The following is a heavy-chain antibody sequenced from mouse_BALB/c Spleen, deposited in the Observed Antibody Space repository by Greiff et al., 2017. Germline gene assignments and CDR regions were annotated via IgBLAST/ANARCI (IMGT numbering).Heavy chain of an antibody. CDR1: GFSLTSYG. V-gene: IGHV2-2*02. D-gene: IGHD1-2*01. CDR2: IWSGGST. J-gene: IGHJ4*01. Sequence: QVQLKESGPGLVQPSQSLSITCTVSGFSLTSYGVHWVRQSPGKGLEWLGVIWSGGSTDYNAAFISRLSISKDNSKSQVFFKMNSLQANDTAIYYCARNGVLRLPLYAMDYWGQGTSVTVAS. CDR3: ARNGVLRLPLYAMDY.